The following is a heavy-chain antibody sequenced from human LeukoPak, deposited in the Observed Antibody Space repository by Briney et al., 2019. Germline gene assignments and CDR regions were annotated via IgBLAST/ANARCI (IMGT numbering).Heavy chain of an antibody. D-gene: IGHD1-26*01. V-gene: IGHV3-48*04. CDR3: ARDSRSGSHVGYFDY. CDR1: GFTFSSYS. CDR2: ISSSSSTI. J-gene: IGHJ4*02. Sequence: GGSLRPSCAASGFTFSSYSMNWVRQAPGKGLEWVSYISSSSSTIYYADSVKGRFTISRDNAKNSLYLQMNSLRAENTAVYYCARDSRSGSHVGYFDYWGQGTLVTVSS.